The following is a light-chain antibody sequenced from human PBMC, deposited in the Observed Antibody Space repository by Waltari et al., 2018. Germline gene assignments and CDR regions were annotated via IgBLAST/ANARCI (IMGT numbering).Light chain of an antibody. Sequence: DIQMTQSPSPLSASVGDRLTITCRASQGISNYLSWYQQKPGKPPKRLIYAASSLESGVPSRFSGSGSGTEFTLTISSLQPEDFATYYCLQYNSKPFTFGPGTKLDIK. V-gene: IGKV1-17*01. CDR3: LQYNSKPFT. CDR1: QGISNY. CDR2: AAS. J-gene: IGKJ3*01.